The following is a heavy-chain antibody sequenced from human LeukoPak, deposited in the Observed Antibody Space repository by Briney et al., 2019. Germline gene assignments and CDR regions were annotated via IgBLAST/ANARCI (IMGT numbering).Heavy chain of an antibody. CDR2: IYPGDSDT. J-gene: IGHJ6*03. CDR3: ARLGSSLLYYYYYMDV. D-gene: IGHD6-6*01. CDR1: GYSFTAFW. Sequence: GESLKISCKGSGYSFTAFWIGWVRQMPGKGLEWMGIIYPGDSDTRYSPSFQGQVTTSADKSISTAYLQWSSLKASDTAMHYCARLGSSLLYYYYYMDVWGKGTTVTVSS. V-gene: IGHV5-51*01.